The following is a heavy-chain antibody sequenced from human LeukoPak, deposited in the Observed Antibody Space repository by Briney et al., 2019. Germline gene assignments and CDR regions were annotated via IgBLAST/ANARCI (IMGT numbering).Heavy chain of an antibody. CDR1: GYTFTSYD. CDR2: MNPNSGNT. J-gene: IGHJ3*02. V-gene: IGHV1-8*01. CDR3: ATRSFIVVVPAANDAFDI. Sequence: ASVKVSCKASGYTFTSYDINWVRQATGQGLERMGWMNPNSGNTGYAQKFQGRVTMTRNTSISTAYMELSSLRSEDTAVYYCATRSFIVVVPAANDAFDIWGQGTMVTVSS. D-gene: IGHD2-2*01.